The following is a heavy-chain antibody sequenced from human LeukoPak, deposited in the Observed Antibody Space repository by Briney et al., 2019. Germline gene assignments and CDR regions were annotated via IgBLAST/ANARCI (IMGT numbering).Heavy chain of an antibody. CDR1: GGSISSGSYY. Sequence: SQTLSLTCTVSGGSISSGSYYWSWIRQPAGKGLEWIGRIYTSGSTNYNPSLKSRVTISVDTSKNQLSLKLSSVTAADTAVYYCARDDSGSYYDYFQHWGQGTLVTVSS. D-gene: IGHD1-26*01. J-gene: IGHJ1*01. V-gene: IGHV4-61*02. CDR3: ARDDSGSYYDYFQH. CDR2: IYTSGST.